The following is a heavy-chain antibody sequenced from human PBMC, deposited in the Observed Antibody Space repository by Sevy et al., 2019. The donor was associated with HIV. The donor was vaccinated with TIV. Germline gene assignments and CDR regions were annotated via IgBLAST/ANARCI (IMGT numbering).Heavy chain of an antibody. V-gene: IGHV1-2*02. CDR3: ARAPPPVLLWFGELLGFDY. Sequence: ASAKVSCKASGYTFTGYYMHWVRQAPGQGLEWMGWINPNSGGTNYAQKFQGRVTMTRDTSISTAYMGLSRLRSDDTAVYYCARAPPPVLLWFGELLGFDYWGQGTLVTVSS. CDR1: GYTFTGYY. D-gene: IGHD3-10*01. J-gene: IGHJ4*02. CDR2: INPNSGGT.